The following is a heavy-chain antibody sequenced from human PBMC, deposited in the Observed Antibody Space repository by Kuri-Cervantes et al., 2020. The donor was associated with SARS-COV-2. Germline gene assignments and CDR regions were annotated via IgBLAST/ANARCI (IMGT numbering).Heavy chain of an antibody. CDR1: GFAFSNFT. D-gene: IGHD3-16*01. J-gene: IGHJ6*03. CDR3: ASLLSGGGAHLYYFCMDA. V-gene: IGHV3-21*01. CDR2: ISSSSSQR. Sequence: GGSLRLSCAASGFAFSNFTLNWIRQAPGKGLEWVSSISSSSSQRYYVDSVKGRFTISRDNAKNSLYLQMNSLRAEDTAVYYCASLLSGGGAHLYYFCMDAWGKGASVTVSS.